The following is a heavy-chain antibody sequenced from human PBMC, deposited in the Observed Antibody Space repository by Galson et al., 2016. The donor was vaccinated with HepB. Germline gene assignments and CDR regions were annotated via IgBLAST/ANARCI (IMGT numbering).Heavy chain of an antibody. CDR2: ISAYNGNT. V-gene: IGHV1-18*01. Sequence: SVKVSCKASGYTFTTYGISWVRQAPGQGLEWMGWISAYNGNTNYAQKLQGRVTMTTDTSTSTAYMELRSLRSDDTAVYYCARDPRKIRYQLLEIYYYYYAMGVWGQGTTVTGSS. D-gene: IGHD2-2*01. CDR3: ARDPRKIRYQLLEIYYYYYAMGV. J-gene: IGHJ6*02. CDR1: GYTFTTYG.